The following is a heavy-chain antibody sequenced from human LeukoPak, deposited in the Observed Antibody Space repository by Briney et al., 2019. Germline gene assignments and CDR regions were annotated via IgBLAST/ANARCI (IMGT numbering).Heavy chain of an antibody. CDR2: IYYSGST. V-gene: IGHV4-59*01. Sequence: SETLSLTCTVSGGSISSYYWSWIRQPPGKGLEWIGYIYYSGSTNYNPSLKSRVTISVDTSKNQFSLKLSSVTAADTAVYYCARLYYDYVWGSYRQYYFDYWGQGNPGHRLL. CDR1: GGSISSYY. J-gene: IGHJ4*02. CDR3: ARLYYDYVWGSYRQYYFDY. D-gene: IGHD3-16*02.